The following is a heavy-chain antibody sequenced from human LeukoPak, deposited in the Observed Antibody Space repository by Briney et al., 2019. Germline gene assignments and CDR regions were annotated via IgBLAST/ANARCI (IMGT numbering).Heavy chain of an antibody. D-gene: IGHD6-13*01. CDR3: AREEVAAAGTSYYYYGMDV. J-gene: IGHJ6*02. CDR2: IWYDGSNK. V-gene: IGHV3-33*08. Sequence: GGSLRLSCAASGFTFSSYAMSWVRQAPGKGLEWVAVIWYDGSNKYYADSVKGRFTISRDNSKNTLYLQMNSLRAEDTAVYYCAREEVAAAGTSYYYYGMDVWGQGTTVTVSS. CDR1: GFTFSSYA.